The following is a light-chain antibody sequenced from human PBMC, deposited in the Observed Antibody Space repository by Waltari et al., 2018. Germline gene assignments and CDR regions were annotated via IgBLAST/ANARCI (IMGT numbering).Light chain of an antibody. CDR1: SGSVSTSHY. Sequence: QTVVTQEPSFSVSPGGTVTLTCGLSSGSVSTSHYPSWSQQTPGQAPPTLIYSTFTRSSGVPDRFSGSIVGNKAALTITGAQADDESEFYCALYLGSGIWVFGGGTRLTVL. J-gene: IGLJ3*02. CDR3: ALYLGSGIWV. V-gene: IGLV8-61*01. CDR2: STF.